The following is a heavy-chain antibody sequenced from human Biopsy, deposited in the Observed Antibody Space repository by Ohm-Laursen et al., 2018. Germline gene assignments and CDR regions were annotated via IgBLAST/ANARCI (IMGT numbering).Heavy chain of an antibody. V-gene: IGHV3-21*01. CDR3: ARERGWKSISTIDY. CDR2: ISRTSDFI. D-gene: IGHD6-6*01. J-gene: IGHJ4*02. Sequence: SLSLSCAASGFTFSTYTMTWVRQAPGKGLEWVSSISRTSDFIYYADSVMGRFTISRDNAKNSVDLQMNSLRAEDTAVYFCARERGWKSISTIDYWGQGTLVTASS. CDR1: GFTFSTYT.